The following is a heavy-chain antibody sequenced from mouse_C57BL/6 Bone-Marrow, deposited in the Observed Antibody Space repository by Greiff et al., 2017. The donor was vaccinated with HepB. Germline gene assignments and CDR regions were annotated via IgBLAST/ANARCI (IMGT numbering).Heavy chain of an antibody. CDR1: GYTFTNYW. D-gene: IGHD3-3*01. V-gene: IGHV1-63*01. CDR2: IYPGGGYT. CDR3: AREETWLGGTGAMDY. J-gene: IGHJ4*01. Sequence: QVQLQQSGAELVRPGTSVKMSCKASGYTFTNYWIGWAKQRPGHGLEWIGDIYPGGGYTNYNEKFKGKATLTADKSSSTAYMQFSSLTSEDSAIYYCAREETWLGGTGAMDYWGQGTSVTVSS.